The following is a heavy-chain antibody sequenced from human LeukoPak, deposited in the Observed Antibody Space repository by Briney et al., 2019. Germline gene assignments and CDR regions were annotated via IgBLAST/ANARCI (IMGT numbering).Heavy chain of an antibody. Sequence: PGGSLRLSCSASGFTFSGYAMHWVRQAPGKGLEYVSAISSIGDNTYYADSVKGRFTISRDNSKNTLYLQMSSLRPEDTTVYYCVKIPGSYSIDYWGQGTLVTVSS. CDR2: ISSIGDNT. J-gene: IGHJ4*02. V-gene: IGHV3-64D*06. CDR3: VKIPGSYSIDY. D-gene: IGHD3-10*01. CDR1: GFTFSGYA.